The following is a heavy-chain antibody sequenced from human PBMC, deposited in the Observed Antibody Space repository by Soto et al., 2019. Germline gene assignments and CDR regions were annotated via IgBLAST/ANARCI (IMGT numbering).Heavy chain of an antibody. J-gene: IGHJ6*02. CDR2: ISYDGSNK. CDR1: GFTFSSYG. CDR3: AKDWDIVVVTAIRYGMDV. Sequence: QVQLVESGGGVVKPGRSLRLSCEASGFTFSSYGMHWVRQAPGKGLEWVAVISYDGSNKYYADSVKGRFTISRDNSKNTLYLQMNSLRAEDTAVYYCAKDWDIVVVTAIRYGMDVWGQGTTVTVSS. D-gene: IGHD2-21*02. V-gene: IGHV3-30*18.